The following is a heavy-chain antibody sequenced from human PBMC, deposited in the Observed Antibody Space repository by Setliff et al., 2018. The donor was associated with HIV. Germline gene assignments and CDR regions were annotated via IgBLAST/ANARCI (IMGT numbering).Heavy chain of an antibody. CDR2: IVDSGST. Sequence: SETLSLTCAVYGGSLSGHYWTWIRQSPGKGLEWIGEIVDSGSTNYNPSLKSRVTISVDTSKNQFSLNLSSVTAADTAVYYCARVDCSGTSCYRDSYYYMDVWGKGTTVTVSS. J-gene: IGHJ6*03. CDR1: GGSLSGHY. V-gene: IGHV4-34*12. CDR3: ARVDCSGTSCYRDSYYYMDV. D-gene: IGHD2-2*01.